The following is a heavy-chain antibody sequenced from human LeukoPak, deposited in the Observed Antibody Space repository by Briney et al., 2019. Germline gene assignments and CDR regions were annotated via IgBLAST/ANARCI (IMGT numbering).Heavy chain of an antibody. V-gene: IGHV3-48*03. D-gene: IGHD5-18*01. CDR2: ISSSGSTI. Sequence: GGSLRLSCAASGFTFSSYEMNWVRQAPGKGLEWVSYISSSGSTIYYADSVKGRFTISRDNAKNSLYLQMNSLRAEDTAVYYCSFPIQKRTIPKHTSQDTAMVTGGYYFDYWGQGTLVTVSS. CDR1: GFTFSSYE. J-gene: IGHJ4*02. CDR3: SFPIQKRTIPKHTSQDTAMVTGGYYFDY.